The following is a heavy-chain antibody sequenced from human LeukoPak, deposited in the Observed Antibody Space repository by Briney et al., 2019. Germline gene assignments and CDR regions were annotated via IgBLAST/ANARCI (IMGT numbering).Heavy chain of an antibody. CDR2: ISGNNDNP. V-gene: IGHV1-18*01. CDR1: GYTFSNLG. J-gene: IGHJ4*02. D-gene: IGHD2-2*01. Sequence: ASVKVSRKASGYTFSNLGINWVRQAPGQGLEWIAWISGNNDNPNYGQKFQGRFTVTTDSSTSTAYMELRNLRSDDTAVYYCARDGTSTDDYWGQGTLVTVSS. CDR3: ARDGTSTDDY.